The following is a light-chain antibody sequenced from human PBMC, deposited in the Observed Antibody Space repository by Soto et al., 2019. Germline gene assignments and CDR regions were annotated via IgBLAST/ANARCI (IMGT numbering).Light chain of an antibody. V-gene: IGKV3-20*01. CDR1: QTVNSDY. CDR2: GAS. CDR3: QQYGGSPLVT. J-gene: IGKJ4*01. Sequence: EIVLTQSPGTLSLSPGERATLSCRASQTVNSDYVAWYQQKPGQAPRLLISGASNRATGIPDRFSGSGSGTDFILTIRTLEPEDFAMYYCQQYGGSPLVTFGGGTKVEIK.